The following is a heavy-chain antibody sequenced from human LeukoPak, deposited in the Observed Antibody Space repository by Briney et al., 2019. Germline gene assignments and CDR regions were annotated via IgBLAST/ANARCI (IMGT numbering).Heavy chain of an antibody. V-gene: IGHV3-23*01. J-gene: IGHJ4*02. Sequence: GGSLRLSCAASGFSFSTYAMSWVRQAPGKGLEWVSDISNSGGITHSADSVKARFTISRDNSKNTPYLQMNSLRAEDTAVYYCAQTWNFDHWGQGTLVTVSS. CDR1: GFSFSTYA. D-gene: IGHD1-1*01. CDR3: AQTWNFDH. CDR2: ISNSGGIT.